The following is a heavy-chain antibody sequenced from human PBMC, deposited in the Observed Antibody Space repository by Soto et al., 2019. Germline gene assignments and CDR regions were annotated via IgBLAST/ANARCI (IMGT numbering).Heavy chain of an antibody. CDR3: ARGRMGEALEY. Sequence: ASVKVSCKASGYTFTDYYMHWVRQAPGQGLEWMGWINPNTGGTNYAQKFQGWVTMTRDTSISTAYMELSRLRSDDTAVYYCARGRMGEALEYWGQEPLVPVS. J-gene: IGHJ4*02. V-gene: IGHV1-2*04. CDR1: GYTFTDYY. CDR2: INPNTGGT. D-gene: IGHD3-16*01.